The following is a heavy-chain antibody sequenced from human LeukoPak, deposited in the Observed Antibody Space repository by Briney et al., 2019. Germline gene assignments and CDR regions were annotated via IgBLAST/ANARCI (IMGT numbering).Heavy chain of an antibody. J-gene: IGHJ4*02. Sequence: SETLSLTCTVSGGSISSYYWSWIRQPPGKGLEWIGYFYYSGSTNYNPSLKSLVTISVDTSKNQFSLKLSSVTAADTAVYYCARDNGGCSGGSCYPFDYWGQGTLVTVSS. CDR2: FYYSGST. V-gene: IGHV4-59*01. CDR3: ARDNGGCSGGSCYPFDY. CDR1: GGSISSYY. D-gene: IGHD2-15*01.